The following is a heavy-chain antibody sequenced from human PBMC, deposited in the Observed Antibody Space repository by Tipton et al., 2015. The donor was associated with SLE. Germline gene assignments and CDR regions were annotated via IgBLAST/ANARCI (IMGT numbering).Heavy chain of an antibody. Sequence: SLRLSCAASGFTFSSYAMHWVRQAPGKGLEWVAVISYDGSNKYYADSVKGRFTISRDNSKNTLYLQMNSLRAEDTAVYYCAKDREKKITMVRGVIDYWGQGTLVTVSS. CDR1: GFTFSSYA. CDR3: AKDREKKITMVRGVIDY. D-gene: IGHD3-10*01. V-gene: IGHV3-30-3*01. CDR2: ISYDGSNK. J-gene: IGHJ4*02.